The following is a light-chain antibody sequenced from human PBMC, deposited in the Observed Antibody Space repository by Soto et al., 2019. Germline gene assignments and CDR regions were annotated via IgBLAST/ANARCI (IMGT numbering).Light chain of an antibody. CDR2: EVR. J-gene: IGLJ1*01. CDR1: NXDVGGYNF. CDR3: GSQTTSSTSV. V-gene: IGLV2-14*01. Sequence: QSALTQPPSVSGSPGQSITISCTGTNXDVGGYNFVSWYQQQPGKAPKLIIYEVRNRPSGVSDRFSGSKYGNTASLTISGLQAEDEADYYCGSQTTSSTSVFGTGTKVTVL.